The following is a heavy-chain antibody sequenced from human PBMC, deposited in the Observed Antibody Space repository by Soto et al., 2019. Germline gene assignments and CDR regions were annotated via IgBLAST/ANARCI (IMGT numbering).Heavy chain of an antibody. CDR2: INPNSGGT. Sequence: QVQLVQSGAEVKKPGASVKVSCKASGYTFTGYYMHWVRQAPGQGLEWMGWINPNSGGTNYAQKFQGRVTITRDTSASTAYMELSSLRSEDTAVYYCARGDILLWFGELSSLIDYWGQGTLVTVSS. CDR3: ARGDILLWFGELSSLIDY. V-gene: IGHV1-2*02. J-gene: IGHJ4*02. D-gene: IGHD3-10*01. CDR1: GYTFTGYY.